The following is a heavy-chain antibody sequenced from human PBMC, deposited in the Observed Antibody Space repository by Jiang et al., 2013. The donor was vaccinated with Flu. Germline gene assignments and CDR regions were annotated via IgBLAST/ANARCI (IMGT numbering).Heavy chain of an antibody. CDR3: ATGDGTWFDP. D-gene: IGHD1-1*01. J-gene: IGHJ5*02. CDR2: IYYSGST. V-gene: IGHV4-31*03. CDR1: GGSISSGAYY. Sequence: GSGLVKPSQTLSLTCTVSGGSISSGAYYWSWIRQHPGKGLEWIGYIYYSGSTYYNPSLKSRLTISVDTSKNQFSLKLSSVTAADTAVYYCATGDGTWFDPWGQGTLVTVSS.